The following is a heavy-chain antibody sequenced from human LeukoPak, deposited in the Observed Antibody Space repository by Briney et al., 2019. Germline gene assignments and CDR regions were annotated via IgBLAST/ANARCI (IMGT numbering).Heavy chain of an antibody. J-gene: IGHJ4*02. CDR1: GFTFNIYA. CDR2: ISYDESDK. Sequence: PGGSLRLSCAASGFTFNIYAMHWVRQAPGKGLEWVAVISYDESDKYYADSVKGRFTISRDNSKNTLYLQMNSLRAEDTAVYYCTRRAGDYSHPYDYWGQGTLVTVS. D-gene: IGHD3-22*01. CDR3: TRRAGDYSHPYDY. V-gene: IGHV3-30*04.